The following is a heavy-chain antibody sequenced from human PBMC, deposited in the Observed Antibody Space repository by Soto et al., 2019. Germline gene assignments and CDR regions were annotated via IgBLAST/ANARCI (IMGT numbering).Heavy chain of an antibody. V-gene: IGHV4-59*01. CDR3: ASTMRWGGYTRNYFDY. D-gene: IGHD3-3*01. CDR1: GGSIRSSY. J-gene: IGHJ4*02. Sequence: QVQLQESGPGLVKPSETLSLTCTVSGGSIRSSYWSWIRQPPGKGLEWIGFIYYIGSTNYNPSLRSRVTISVDTSKNEVSLKLHSVTAADTAVYYCASTMRWGGYTRNYFDYWGQGTLVTVSS. CDR2: IYYIGST.